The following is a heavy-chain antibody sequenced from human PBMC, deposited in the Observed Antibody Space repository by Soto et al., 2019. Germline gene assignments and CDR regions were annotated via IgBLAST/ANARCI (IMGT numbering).Heavy chain of an antibody. CDR2: ISGSGGST. V-gene: IGHV3-23*01. CDR1: GFTFIIYA. Sequence: WGPLNLSWSASGFTFIIYARSRVRQAPGKGLEWVSAISGSGGSTYYADSVKGRFTISRDNSKNTLYLQMNSLRAEDTAVYYCAKYSGSDAFDIWGQGTMVTVSS. J-gene: IGHJ3*02. D-gene: IGHD6-6*01. CDR3: AKYSGSDAFDI.